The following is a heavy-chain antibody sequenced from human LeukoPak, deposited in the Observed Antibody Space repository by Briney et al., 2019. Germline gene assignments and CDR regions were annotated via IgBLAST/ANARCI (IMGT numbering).Heavy chain of an antibody. CDR2: LYPGDSDT. CDR1: GYSFTSYW. D-gene: IGHD1-26*01. J-gene: IGHJ2*01. CDR3: AKSRGANWYFDL. V-gene: IGHV5-51*01. Sequence: GEALKISCKGSGYSFTSYWIGWVRQMTGKILECMWILYPGDSDTIYSPSFQGQVTFSADKSINTAYLQWSSLKASDTAMYYCAKSRGANWYFDLWGRGTLVTVSS.